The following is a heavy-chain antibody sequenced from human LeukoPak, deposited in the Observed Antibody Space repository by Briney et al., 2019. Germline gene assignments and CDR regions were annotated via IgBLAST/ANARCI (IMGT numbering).Heavy chain of an antibody. V-gene: IGHV4-34*01. CDR3: ARHPYDSSGLDY. J-gene: IGHJ4*02. D-gene: IGHD3-22*01. CDR2: INHSGST. Sequence: SETLSLTCAVYGGSFSGYYWSWIRQPPGKGLEWIGEINHSGSTNYNPSLKSRVTISVDASKNQFSLKLSSVTAADTAVYYCARHPYDSSGLDYWGQGTLVTVSS. CDR1: GGSFSGYY.